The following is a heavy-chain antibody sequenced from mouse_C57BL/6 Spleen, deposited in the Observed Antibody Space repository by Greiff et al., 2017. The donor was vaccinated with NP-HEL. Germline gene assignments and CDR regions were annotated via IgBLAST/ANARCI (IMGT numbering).Heavy chain of an antibody. CDR3: ARNYGD. CDR2: IYPGSGST. D-gene: IGHD1-1*01. V-gene: IGHV1-9*01. Sequence: QVQLQQSGAELMKPGASVKLSCKATGYTFTGYWIEWVKQRPGHGLEWIGDIYPGSGSTNYNEKFKSNATLTVDTSSSTAYMQLSSLTSEDSAVYYCARNYGDWGQGTSVTVSS. J-gene: IGHJ4*01. CDR1: GYTFTGYW.